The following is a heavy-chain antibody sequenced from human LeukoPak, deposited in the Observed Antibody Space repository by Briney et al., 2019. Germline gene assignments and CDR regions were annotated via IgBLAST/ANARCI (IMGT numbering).Heavy chain of an antibody. D-gene: IGHD3-10*01. J-gene: IGHJ3*02. CDR1: GGSISSSIYY. CDR3: ARARGLDDAFDI. CDR2: IYYSGST. Sequence: SETLSLTCTVSGGSISSSIYYWSWIRQPPGKGLEWIGYIYYSGSTNYNPSLKSRVTISVDTSKNQFSLKLSSVTAADTAVYYCARARGLDDAFDIWGQGTMVTVSS. V-gene: IGHV4-61*01.